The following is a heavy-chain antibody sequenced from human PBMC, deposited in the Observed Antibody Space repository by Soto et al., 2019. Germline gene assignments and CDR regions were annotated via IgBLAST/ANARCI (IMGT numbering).Heavy chain of an antibody. D-gene: IGHD2-8*01. J-gene: IGHJ4*02. CDR2: IYYSGST. CDR1: GGSISSGGYY. CDR3: AREISNGLVDY. V-gene: IGHV4-31*03. Sequence: PSETLSLTCTVSGGSISSGGYYWSWIRQHPGKGLEWIGYIYYSGSTYYNPSLKSRVTISVDTSKNQFSLKLSSVTAADTAVYYCAREISNGLVDYWGQGTLVTVSS.